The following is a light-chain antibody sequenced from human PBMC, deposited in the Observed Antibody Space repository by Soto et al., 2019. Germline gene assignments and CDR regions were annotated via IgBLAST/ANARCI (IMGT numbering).Light chain of an antibody. CDR2: GAS. Sequence: EIVLTQSPGTLSLSPGERATLSCRASQSVSSSSLAWYQQKPGQAPRLLIYGASRRATGMPDRFSGSGSGTDFTLTISRLEPEDFAVYYCQQYGRAFGQGTKVEIK. V-gene: IGKV3-20*01. J-gene: IGKJ1*01. CDR3: QQYGRA. CDR1: QSVSSSS.